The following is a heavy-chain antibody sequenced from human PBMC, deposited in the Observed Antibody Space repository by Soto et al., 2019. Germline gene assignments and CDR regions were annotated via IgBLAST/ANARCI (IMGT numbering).Heavy chain of an antibody. CDR1: GFIFSNAW. CDR2: IQTQTDGGTT. V-gene: IGHV3-15*01. J-gene: IGHJ5*02. Sequence: EVQLVESGGGLVEPGGSLSLTCAASGFIFSNAWMIWVRQAPGEGLEWVGRIQTQTDGGTTDYGAPVKGRFTISRDDSKTTLYLQMNSLKTGDTGVYYCTTDWGSGWRSWGQGTLVTVSS. CDR3: TTDWGSGWRS. D-gene: IGHD6-19*01.